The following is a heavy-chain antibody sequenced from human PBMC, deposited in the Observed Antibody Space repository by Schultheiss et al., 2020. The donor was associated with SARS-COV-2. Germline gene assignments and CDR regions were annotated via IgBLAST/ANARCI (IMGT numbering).Heavy chain of an antibody. CDR3: AKVSRFYASGSPRYGMDV. CDR2: VSYDGNIK. V-gene: IGHV3-30*18. J-gene: IGHJ6*02. CDR1: GFTFSSYG. Sequence: GGSLRLSCAASGFTFSSYGMHWVRQAPGKGLEWVAVVSYDGNIKYYAESVKGRFTISRDNSKNTLYLQMNTLRAEDTAVYYCAKVSRFYASGSPRYGMDVWGQGTTVTVSS. D-gene: IGHD3-10*01.